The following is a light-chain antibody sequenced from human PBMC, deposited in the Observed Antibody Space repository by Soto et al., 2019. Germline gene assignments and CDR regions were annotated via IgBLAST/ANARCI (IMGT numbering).Light chain of an antibody. CDR3: QQYYSTPWT. Sequence: DIVMTQSPDSLAVSLGERATINCKSSQSVLYSSNNKNYLAWYQQKPGQSPRLLIYWASTRESGVPDRFSGSGSGTDFALTISSLQGEDVAVYYCQQYYSTPWTFGQGTKVEIK. CDR1: QSVLYSSNNKNY. V-gene: IGKV4-1*01. J-gene: IGKJ1*01. CDR2: WAS.